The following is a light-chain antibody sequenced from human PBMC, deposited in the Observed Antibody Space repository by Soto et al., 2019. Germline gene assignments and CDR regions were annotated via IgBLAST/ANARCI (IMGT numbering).Light chain of an antibody. V-gene: IGLV2-14*01. J-gene: IGLJ1*01. CDR2: DVT. CDR3: SSYTSSSTPYV. Sequence: QSVLTQPASVSGSPGQSITISCTGTSSDVGGYNYVSWYQQHPVKAPKLMIYDVTIRPSGVSVRFSGSKSGNTASLTIFGFQAEDEADYYCSSYTSSSTPYVFGTGTKVTVL. CDR1: SSDVGGYNY.